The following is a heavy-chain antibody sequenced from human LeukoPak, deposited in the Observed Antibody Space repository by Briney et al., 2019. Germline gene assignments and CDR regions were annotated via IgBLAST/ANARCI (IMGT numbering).Heavy chain of an antibody. CDR3: AKGVRITMVRGAFDI. J-gene: IGHJ3*02. V-gene: IGHV3-21*04. CDR2: ISSSSSYI. CDR1: GFTFSSYS. Sequence: GGSLRLSCAASGFTFSSYSMNWVRQAPGKGLEWVSSISSSSSYIYYADSVKGRFTISRDNAKNSLYLQMNSLRAEDTALYYCAKGVRITMVRGAFDIWGQGTMVTVCS. D-gene: IGHD3-10*01.